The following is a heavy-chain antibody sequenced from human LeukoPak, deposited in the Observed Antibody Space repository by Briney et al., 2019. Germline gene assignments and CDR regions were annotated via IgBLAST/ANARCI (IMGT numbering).Heavy chain of an antibody. J-gene: IGHJ1*01. CDR3: VKDFPAAAPLPGYFQH. D-gene: IGHD6-13*01. V-gene: IGHV3-9*01. CDR2: ISWNSGTK. CDR1: GFSFDDYA. Sequence: PGGSLRLSCAVSGFSFDDYAMHWVRQAPGKGLECVSGISWNSGTKAYADSVKGRFTISRDNAKSSLYLQLNSLRAEDTALYYCVKDFPAAAPLPGYFQHWGQGTLVTVSS.